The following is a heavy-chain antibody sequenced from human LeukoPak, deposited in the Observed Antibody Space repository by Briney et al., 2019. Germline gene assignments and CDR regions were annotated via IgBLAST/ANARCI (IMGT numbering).Heavy chain of an antibody. Sequence: SETLSLTCAVFGGSFSDYYWTWIRQPPGKGLEWIGEINHSGSTNYNPSLKSRDTISVDTSKNQFSLKLSSVTAADTAVYYCARKLWLYQYNLFDSWGQGTLVTVSS. D-gene: IGHD5-18*01. CDR1: GGSFSDYY. CDR2: INHSGST. V-gene: IGHV4-34*01. CDR3: ARKLWLYQYNLFDS. J-gene: IGHJ5*01.